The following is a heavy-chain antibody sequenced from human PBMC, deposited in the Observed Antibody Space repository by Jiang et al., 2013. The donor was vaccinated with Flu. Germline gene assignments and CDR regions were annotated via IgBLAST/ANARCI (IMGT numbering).Heavy chain of an antibody. V-gene: IGHV4-30-2*01. J-gene: IGHJ6*02. Sequence: SGLVKPSQTLSLTCAVSGGSISSGGYSWSWIRQPPGKGLEWIGYIYHSGSTYYNPSLKSRVTISLDRSKNQFSLKLSSVTAADTAVYYCARFVDTNYYHGMDVWGQGTTVTVSS. CDR1: GGSISSGGYS. D-gene: IGHD5-18*01. CDR2: IYHSGST. CDR3: ARFVDTNYYHGMDV.